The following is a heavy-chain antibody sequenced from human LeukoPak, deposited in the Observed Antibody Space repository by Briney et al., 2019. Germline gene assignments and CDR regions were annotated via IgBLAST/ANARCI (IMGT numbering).Heavy chain of an antibody. CDR3: VRDRRHDDSTGYYYVGFDS. CDR1: GFTVSANY. J-gene: IGHJ4*02. CDR2: IYSSGHT. D-gene: IGHD3-22*01. V-gene: IGHV3-53*01. Sequence: RTGGSLRLSCAASGFTVSANYMNWVRQAPGKGLERVSVIYSSGHTYYADSVKGRFTISRDNSKNTLYLQMNSLRADDTAVYYCVRDRRHDDSTGYYYVGFDSWGQGTLVTVSS.